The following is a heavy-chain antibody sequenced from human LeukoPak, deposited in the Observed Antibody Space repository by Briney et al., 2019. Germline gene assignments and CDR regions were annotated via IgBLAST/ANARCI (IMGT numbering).Heavy chain of an antibody. CDR1: GFTFSDHY. CDR3: ARAGARGYSYDTFDY. D-gene: IGHD5-18*01. V-gene: IGHV3-72*01. Sequence: PGGSLRLSCAASGFTFSDHYMDWVRQAPGKGLEWVGRTRNKANSYTTEYAASVKGRFTISRDDSKNSLYLQMNSLKTEDTAVYYCARAGARGYSYDTFDYWGQGTLVTVSS. CDR2: TRNKANSYTT. J-gene: IGHJ4*02.